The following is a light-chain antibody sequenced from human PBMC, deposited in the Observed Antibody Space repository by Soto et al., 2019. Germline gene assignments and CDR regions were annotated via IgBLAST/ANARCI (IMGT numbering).Light chain of an antibody. CDR3: QHYGSSTWT. Sequence: EIVLTQSPGTLSLSPGERATLSCRASQSIRSSFLAWFQQKPGQAPRLLIFGASSRATGIPDRFSGGGSGTDFTLTISRLEAEDFAVYYCQHYGSSTWTFGQGTKVEI. J-gene: IGKJ1*01. CDR2: GAS. CDR1: QSIRSSF. V-gene: IGKV3-20*01.